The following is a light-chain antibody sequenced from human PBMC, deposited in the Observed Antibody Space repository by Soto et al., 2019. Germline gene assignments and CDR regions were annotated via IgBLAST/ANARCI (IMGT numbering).Light chain of an antibody. Sequence: EIVLTQSPGTLCLSPGERATLSCRASQSVSSSYLAWYQQKPGQGPRLLIYDASNRATGIPARFSGSGSGTDFTLTISSLEPEDFAVYYCQQRSNWVTFGPGTRLDIK. J-gene: IGKJ5*01. CDR1: QSVSSSY. V-gene: IGKV3-11*01. CDR3: QQRSNWVT. CDR2: DAS.